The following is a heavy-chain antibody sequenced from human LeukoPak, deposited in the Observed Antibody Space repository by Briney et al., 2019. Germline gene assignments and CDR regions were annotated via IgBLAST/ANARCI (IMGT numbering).Heavy chain of an antibody. CDR2: ISSSSSYI. V-gene: IGHV3-21*01. D-gene: IGHD6-13*01. Sequence: PGGCLRLSCAASGFTLSSYSMNWVRQAPGKGLEWVSSISSSSSYIYYADSVKGRFTISRDNAKNSLYLQMNSLRAEDTAVYYCARDFVAAALFDPWGQGTLVTVSS. J-gene: IGHJ5*02. CDR3: ARDFVAAALFDP. CDR1: GFTLSSYS.